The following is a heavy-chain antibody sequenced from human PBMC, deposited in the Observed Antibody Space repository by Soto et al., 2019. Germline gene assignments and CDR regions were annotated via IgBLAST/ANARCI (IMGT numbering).Heavy chain of an antibody. CDR2: IYYSGST. CDR1: GFTFSSYS. V-gene: IGHV4-30-4*08. D-gene: IGHD3-3*01. Sequence: LRLSCAASGFTFSSYSMNWVRQPPGKGLEWIGYIYYSGSTYYNPSLKSRVTISVDTSKNQFSLKLSSVTAADMAVYYCARGLSLNYYDFWSGYYDYYYGMDVWGQGTTVTVSS. J-gene: IGHJ6*02. CDR3: ARGLSLNYYDFWSGYYDYYYGMDV.